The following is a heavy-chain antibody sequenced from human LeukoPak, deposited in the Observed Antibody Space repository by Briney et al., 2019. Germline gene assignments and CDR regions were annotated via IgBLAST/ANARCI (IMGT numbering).Heavy chain of an antibody. CDR3: ASTPRGVVVSLYDY. CDR2: ISSSSSYI. V-gene: IGHV3-21*01. Sequence: PGGSLRLSCAASGFTFSSYSMNWVRQAPGKGLEWVSSISSSSSYIYYADSVKGRFTISRDNAKNSLYQQMNSLRAEDTAVYYCASTPRGVVVSLYDYWGQGTLVTVSS. J-gene: IGHJ4*02. CDR1: GFTFSSYS. D-gene: IGHD3-22*01.